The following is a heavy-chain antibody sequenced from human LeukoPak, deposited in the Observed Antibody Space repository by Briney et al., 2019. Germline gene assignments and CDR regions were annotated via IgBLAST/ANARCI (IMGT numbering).Heavy chain of an antibody. Sequence: SETLSLTCAVYGGSFSGYYWSWIRQPPGKGLEWIGEINHSGSTNYDPSLKSRVTISVDTSKNQFSLKLSSVTAAGTAVYYCARGKLGYCIGGSCYPYHYYYYMDVWGKGTTVTVSS. J-gene: IGHJ6*03. CDR3: ARGKLGYCIGGSCYPYHYYYYMDV. CDR2: INHSGST. V-gene: IGHV4-34*01. CDR1: GGSFSGYY. D-gene: IGHD2-15*01.